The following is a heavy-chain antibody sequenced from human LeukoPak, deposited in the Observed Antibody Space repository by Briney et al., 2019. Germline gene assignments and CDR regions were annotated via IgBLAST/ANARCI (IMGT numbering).Heavy chain of an antibody. CDR1: GGTFSSYA. V-gene: IGHV1-69*06. J-gene: IGHJ5*02. CDR2: IIPIFGTA. CDR3: ASSGGSCYSCGDWFDP. Sequence: ASVKVSCKASGGTFSSYAISWVRQAPGQGLEWMGGIIPIFGTANYVQKFQGRVTITADKSTSTAYMELSSLRSEDTAVYYCASSGGSCYSCGDWFDPWGQGTLVTVSS. D-gene: IGHD2-15*01.